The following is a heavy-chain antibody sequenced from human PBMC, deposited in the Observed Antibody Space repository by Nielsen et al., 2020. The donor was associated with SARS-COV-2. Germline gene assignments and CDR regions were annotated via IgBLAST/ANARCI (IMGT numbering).Heavy chain of an antibody. CDR1: GFTFDDYA. CDR2: ISWNSGSI. CDR3: AKADYYDSSGSTVDY. V-gene: IGHV3-9*01. D-gene: IGHD3-22*01. J-gene: IGHJ4*02. Sequence: SLKISCAASGFTFDDYAMHWVRQAPGKGLQCVSGISWNSGSIGYADSVKGRFTISRDNAKNSLYLQMNSLRAEDTALYYCAKADYYDSSGSTVDYWGQGTLVTVSS.